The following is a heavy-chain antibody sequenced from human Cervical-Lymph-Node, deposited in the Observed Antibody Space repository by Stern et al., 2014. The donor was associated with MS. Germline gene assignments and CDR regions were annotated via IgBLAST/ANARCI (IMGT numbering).Heavy chain of an antibody. J-gene: IGHJ6*02. D-gene: IGHD1-26*01. V-gene: IGHV1-46*01. CDR2: NSPRGGST. CDR3: ASGGEVDGGDV. CDR1: GYTLTVFY. Sequence: VQLVQSGAEVKKPGASVKVSCKASGYTLTVFYIHWVRQAPGHGLEWMGINSPRGGSTTYAQNFQGRVTMTRDTSTSTVYMELSSLRSEDTAIYYCASGGEVDGGDVWGQGTTVTVFS.